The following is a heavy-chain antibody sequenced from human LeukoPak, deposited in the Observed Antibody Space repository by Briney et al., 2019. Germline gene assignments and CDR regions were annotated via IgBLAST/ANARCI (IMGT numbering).Heavy chain of an antibody. CDR2: IIPIFGTA. CDR3: ASRYSSGWYYFQH. Sequence: ASVKVSCKASRRTFSSYAISWVRQAPGQGLEWMGGIIPIFGTANYAQKFQGRVTITADESTSTADMELSSLRSEDTAVYYCASRYSSGWYYFQHWGQGTLVTVSS. V-gene: IGHV1-69*13. CDR1: RRTFSSYA. D-gene: IGHD6-19*01. J-gene: IGHJ1*01.